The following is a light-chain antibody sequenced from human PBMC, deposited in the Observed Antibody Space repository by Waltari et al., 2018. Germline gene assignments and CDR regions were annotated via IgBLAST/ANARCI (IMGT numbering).Light chain of an antibody. Sequence: QSTLTQTATVSGSPGQSITISCSGTSSDIGNYNLVSWYQQHPGKAPTLIIYDVNKRPSGVSNRFPGSKSGNTAFLTISGLQTADEADYYCCSYAGSAISVFGGGTKLTVL. V-gene: IGLV2-23*02. J-gene: IGLJ3*02. CDR3: CSYAGSAISV. CDR1: SSDIGNYNL. CDR2: DVN.